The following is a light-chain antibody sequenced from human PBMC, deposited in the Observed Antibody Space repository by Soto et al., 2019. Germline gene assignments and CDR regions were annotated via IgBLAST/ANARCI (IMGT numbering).Light chain of an antibody. Sequence: EIVLTQSPGTLSLSPGEGATLSCRASQSVSTNFFAWYQQKPGQAPRLLIYGASSRATGIPDRFSGSGSGTDFTLTISRLEPEDFAAYYCQQYGRTSWTFDQGTKV. CDR2: GAS. CDR3: QQYGRTSWT. CDR1: QSVSTNF. V-gene: IGKV3-20*01. J-gene: IGKJ1*01.